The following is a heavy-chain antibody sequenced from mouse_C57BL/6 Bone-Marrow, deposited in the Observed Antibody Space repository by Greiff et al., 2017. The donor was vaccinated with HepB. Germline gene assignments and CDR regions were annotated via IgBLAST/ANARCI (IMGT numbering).Heavy chain of an antibody. V-gene: IGHV1-63*01. Sequence: QVRLEQAGAELVRPGTSVKMSCKASGYTFTNYWIGWAKQRPGHGLEWIGDIYPGGGYTNYNEKFKGKATLTSDKSSSTAYMQFSSLTSEDSAIYYCARSPYYGSSYGFDYWGQGTTLTVSS. CDR1: GYTFTNYW. D-gene: IGHD1-1*01. J-gene: IGHJ2*01. CDR3: ARSPYYGSSYGFDY. CDR2: IYPGGGYT.